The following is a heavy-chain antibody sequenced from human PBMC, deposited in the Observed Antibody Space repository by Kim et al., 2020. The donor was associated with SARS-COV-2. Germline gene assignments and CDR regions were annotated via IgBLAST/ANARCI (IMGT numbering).Heavy chain of an antibody. V-gene: IGHV1-3*01. D-gene: IGHD3-22*01. CDR2: INAGNGNT. CDR1: GYTFTSYA. Sequence: ASVKVSCKASGYTFTSYAMHWVRQAPGQRLEWMGWINAGNGNTKYSQKFQGRVTITRDTSASTAYMELSSLRSEDTAVYYCARDPDPMIGSSGLPFDYWGQGTLVTVSS. CDR3: ARDPDPMIGSSGLPFDY. J-gene: IGHJ4*02.